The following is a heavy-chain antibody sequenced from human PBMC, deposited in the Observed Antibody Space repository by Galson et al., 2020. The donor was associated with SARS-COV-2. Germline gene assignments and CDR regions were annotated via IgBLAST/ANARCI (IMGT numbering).Heavy chain of an antibody. Sequence: ASVKVSCKATNYSFTRYDINWVRQAPGQGLEWMGWIGVYNDHTKYAQKFQGRVIMTTDTSTNTAYMELRSLRSDDTAVYYCARGRPYYYYMDVWGKGTTVTVSS. CDR3: ARGRPYYYYMDV. CDR1: NYSFTRYD. J-gene: IGHJ6*03. CDR2: IGVYNDHT. V-gene: IGHV1-18*04.